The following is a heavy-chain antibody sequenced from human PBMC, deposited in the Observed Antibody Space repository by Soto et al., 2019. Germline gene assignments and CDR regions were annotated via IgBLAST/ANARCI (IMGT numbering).Heavy chain of an antibody. CDR1: GFTFDDYA. Sequence: GGSLRLSCAASGFTFDDYAMHWVRQAPGKGLEWVSGISWNSGSIGYADSVKGRFTISRDNAKNSLYLQMNSLRAEDTALYYCAKDASLYIVATFDYWGQGTLVTVSS. J-gene: IGHJ4*02. CDR3: AKDASLYIVATFDY. D-gene: IGHD5-12*01. V-gene: IGHV3-9*01. CDR2: ISWNSGSI.